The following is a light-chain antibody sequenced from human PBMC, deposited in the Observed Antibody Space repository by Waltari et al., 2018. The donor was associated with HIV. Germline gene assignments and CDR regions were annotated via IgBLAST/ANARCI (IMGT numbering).Light chain of an antibody. CDR3: HQYHRYPYT. Sequence: DIQMTQSPSSLSESIGDRVTITCRASQDITKNVAWFQQRPGQAPWSLIYSASTLQSGVPSRFSGSGSGTDFTLTISSLQPEDLATYFCHQYHRYPYTFGQGTQLEIK. CDR2: SAS. CDR1: QDITKN. J-gene: IGKJ2*01. V-gene: IGKV1-16*01.